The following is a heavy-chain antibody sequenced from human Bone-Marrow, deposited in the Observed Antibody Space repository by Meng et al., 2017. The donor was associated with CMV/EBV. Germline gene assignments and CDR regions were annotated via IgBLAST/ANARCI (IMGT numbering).Heavy chain of an antibody. CDR1: GFTFSSYA. Sequence: GESLKISCAASGFTFSSYAMHWVRQAPGKGLEWVAIISFDGSTKYYADSVKGRFTISRDNSKNTLYLQMNSLRAEDTAVYYCAKGSVVTTLGDYYYTTVWTSGAKGPRSPSP. CDR3: AKGSVVTTLGDYYYTTVWTS. J-gene: IGHJ6*02. D-gene: IGHD4-23*01. V-gene: IGHV3-30-3*01. CDR2: ISFDGSTK.